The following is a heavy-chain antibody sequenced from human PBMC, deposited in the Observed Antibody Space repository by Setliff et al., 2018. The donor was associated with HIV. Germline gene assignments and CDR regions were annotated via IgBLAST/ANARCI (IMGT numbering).Heavy chain of an antibody. CDR2: IIPILGIA. Sequence: ASVKVSCKASGGTFSSYTISWVRQAPGQGLEWMGRIIPILGIANYAQKFQGRVTITADKSTSTAYMELSSLRSEDTAVYYCARDYFDSSAYHYGFGAFDIWGQGTMVTVSS. V-gene: IGHV1-69*04. CDR1: GGTFSSYT. CDR3: ARDYFDSSAYHYGFGAFDI. D-gene: IGHD3-22*01. J-gene: IGHJ3*02.